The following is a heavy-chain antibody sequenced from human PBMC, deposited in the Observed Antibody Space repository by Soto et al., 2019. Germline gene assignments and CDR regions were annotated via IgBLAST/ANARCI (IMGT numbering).Heavy chain of an antibody. J-gene: IGHJ4*02. V-gene: IGHV3-21*04. CDR1: GFTFSSYS. D-gene: IGHD2-8*01. CDR2: ISSSSRYI. CDR3: AKDPMVARGDYFDY. Sequence: GGSLRLSCAASGFTFSSYSMNWVRQAPGMGLEWVSSISSSSRYIYYADSVRGRFTISRDNAKNSLYLQINSLRAEDTAVYYCAKDPMVARGDYFDYSGQGTMLAVSS.